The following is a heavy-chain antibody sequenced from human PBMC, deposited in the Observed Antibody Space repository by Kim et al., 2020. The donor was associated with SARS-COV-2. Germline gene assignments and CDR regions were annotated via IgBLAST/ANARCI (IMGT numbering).Heavy chain of an antibody. Sequence: SETLSLTCTVSGGSISSSSYYWGWIRQPPGKGLEWIGSIYYSGSTYYNPSLKSRVTISLDTSKNQFSLKLSSVTAADTAVYYCAGSWAYGDYGGFDYWGQGTLVTVSS. CDR2: IYYSGST. CDR1: GGSISSSSYY. CDR3: AGSWAYGDYGGFDY. V-gene: IGHV4-39*01. J-gene: IGHJ4*02. D-gene: IGHD4-17*01.